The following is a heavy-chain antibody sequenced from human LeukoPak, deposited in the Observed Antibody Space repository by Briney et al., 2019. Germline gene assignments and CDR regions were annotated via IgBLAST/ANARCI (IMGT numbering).Heavy chain of an antibody. Sequence: SETLSLTCAVYGGSFSGYYWSWIRQPPGKWLEWIGEINHSGSTNYNPSLKSRVTISVDTSKNQFSLKLSSVTAADTAVYYCARGKRCSSTSCYTAFALDYWGQGTLVTVSS. CDR1: GGSFSGYY. J-gene: IGHJ4*02. CDR2: INHSGST. D-gene: IGHD2-2*02. V-gene: IGHV4-34*01. CDR3: ARGKRCSSTSCYTAFALDY.